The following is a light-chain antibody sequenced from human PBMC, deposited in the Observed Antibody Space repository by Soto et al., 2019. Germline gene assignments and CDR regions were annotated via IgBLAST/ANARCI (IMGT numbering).Light chain of an antibody. CDR2: GAS. Sequence: EIVLTQSPGTLALSPGERATLSCRASQSVSSSYLAWYQQKPGQAPRLLIYGASSRATVIPDRFSGSGSGTDFTLTISRLEPEDFAVYYCQQYGSSPITFVQGTRLEIK. J-gene: IGKJ5*01. CDR3: QQYGSSPIT. V-gene: IGKV3-20*01. CDR1: QSVSSSY.